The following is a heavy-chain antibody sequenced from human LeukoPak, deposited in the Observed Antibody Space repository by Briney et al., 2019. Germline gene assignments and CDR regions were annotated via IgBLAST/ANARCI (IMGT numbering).Heavy chain of an antibody. D-gene: IGHD3-22*01. Sequence: GGSLRLSCAVSGFTFDDYGMSWVRQAPGKGLEWVSGINWNGGSTGYADSVKGRFTISRDNAKNSLYLQMNSLRAEDTALYYCARERYYYDSSGYPYGYYYMDVWGKGTTVTVSS. J-gene: IGHJ6*03. V-gene: IGHV3-20*04. CDR2: INWNGGST. CDR1: GFTFDDYG. CDR3: ARERYYYDSSGYPYGYYYMDV.